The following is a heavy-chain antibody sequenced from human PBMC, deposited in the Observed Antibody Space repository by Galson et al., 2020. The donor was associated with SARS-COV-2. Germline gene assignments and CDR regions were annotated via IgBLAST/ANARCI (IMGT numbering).Heavy chain of an antibody. V-gene: IGHV3-7*01. CDR3: ARAGYSYGTFDY. D-gene: IGHD5-18*01. CDR2: IKQAGSEK. CDR1: GFTFSSYW. Sequence: GGSLRLPCAASGFTFSSYWMTWVRQAPGKGLEWVANIKQAGSEKHYVDSVKGRFIISRDNAKNSLYLQMDSLRAEDTAVYYCARAGYSYGTFDYWGQGTLVTVSS. J-gene: IGHJ4*02.